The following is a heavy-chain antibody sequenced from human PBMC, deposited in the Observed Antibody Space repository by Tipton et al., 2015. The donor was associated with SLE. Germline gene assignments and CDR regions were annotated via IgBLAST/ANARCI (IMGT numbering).Heavy chain of an antibody. CDR3: AKDMGHITMSQGFHRTYYYGMDV. J-gene: IGHJ6*02. CDR1: GFSFSSHA. Sequence: SLRLSCAASGFSFSSHAMSWVRQAPGKGLEWVSGIYSGGGTFYADSVKGRFTISRDSSENTLFLQMNSLRAEDTAVYYCAKDMGHITMSQGFHRTYYYGMDVWGQGPPVTVSS. D-gene: IGHD3-10*02. CDR2: IYSGGGT. V-gene: IGHV3-23*03.